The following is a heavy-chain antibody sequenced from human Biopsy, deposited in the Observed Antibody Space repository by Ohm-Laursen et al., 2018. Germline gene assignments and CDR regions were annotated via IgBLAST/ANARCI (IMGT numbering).Heavy chain of an antibody. J-gene: IGHJ4*02. V-gene: IGHV1-18*01. CDR3: ARVTLPLYLDY. CDR2: ISGYNGNT. Sequence: ASVKVYCKASGYSFTSYGISWVRQAPGEGLEWMGRISGYNGNTNYAQKFQGRVTMTADTSTSTVYMEVRGLRSDDTAVYYCARVTLPLYLDYWGQGTRVSVSS. D-gene: IGHD5/OR15-5a*01. CDR1: GYSFTSYG.